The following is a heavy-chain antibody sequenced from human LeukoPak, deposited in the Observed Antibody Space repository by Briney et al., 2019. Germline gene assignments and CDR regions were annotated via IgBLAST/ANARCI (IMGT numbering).Heavy chain of an antibody. CDR3: ARRRGYSYGGGFDY. J-gene: IGHJ4*02. V-gene: IGHV4-39*01. CDR2: IYYSGYT. Sequence: SETLSLTCTVSGGSVSSSSYFWGWIRQPPGEGLEWIGNIYYSGYTYYNPSLKSRVTISVDTSNNQFSLRLSSVTAADTAVYYCARRRGYSYGGGFDYWGQGTLVTVS. D-gene: IGHD5-18*01. CDR1: GGSVSSSSYF.